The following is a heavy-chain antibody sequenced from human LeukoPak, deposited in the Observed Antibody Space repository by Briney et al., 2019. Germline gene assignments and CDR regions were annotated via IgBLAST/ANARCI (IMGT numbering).Heavy chain of an antibody. CDR1: GGTFSSYA. D-gene: IGHD6-19*01. J-gene: IGHJ4*02. CDR3: ARDLIGSGYYFDY. CDR2: INPSDGST. Sequence: ASVRVSCKASGGTFSSYAISWVRQAPGQGLEWMGIINPSDGSTRYAQKFQGRVTMTGDTSTSTVYMELSSLRSEDTAVYCCARDLIGSGYYFDYWGQGTLVTVSS. V-gene: IGHV1-46*01.